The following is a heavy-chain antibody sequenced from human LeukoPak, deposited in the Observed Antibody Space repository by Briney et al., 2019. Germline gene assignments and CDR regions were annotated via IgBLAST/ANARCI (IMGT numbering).Heavy chain of an antibody. V-gene: IGHV4-59*08. CDR3: ARSYAGYSSSWRHDAFDI. CDR2: LCYSGST. Sequence: NPSQTLSLTCTVSGGSISRKYWNCIRQPPGKGLECVGYLCYSGSTNYSPSLKSRITISVDTSKNQFSLKLSSVTTADTAVYYCARSYAGYSSSWRHDAFDIWGQGTMVTVSS. CDR1: GGSISRKY. J-gene: IGHJ3*02. D-gene: IGHD6-13*01.